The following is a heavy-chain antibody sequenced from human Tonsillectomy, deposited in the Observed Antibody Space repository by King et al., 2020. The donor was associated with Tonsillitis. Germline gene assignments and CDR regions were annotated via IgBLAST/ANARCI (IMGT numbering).Heavy chain of an antibody. V-gene: IGHV3-23*04. CDR3: AKDSGWYRKQHDAFDI. J-gene: IGHJ3*02. Sequence: VQLVESGGGLVQPGGSLRLSCAASGFTFSSYAMSWVRQAPGKGLEWVSAISGSGGSTYYADSVKGRFTISRDNSKNTLYLQMNSLRAEDTAVYYCAKDSGWYRKQHDAFDIWGQGTMVTVSS. CDR2: ISGSGGST. D-gene: IGHD6-19*01. CDR1: GFTFSSYA.